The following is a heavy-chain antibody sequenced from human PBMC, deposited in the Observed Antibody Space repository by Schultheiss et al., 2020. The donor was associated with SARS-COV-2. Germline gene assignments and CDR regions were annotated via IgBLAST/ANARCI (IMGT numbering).Heavy chain of an antibody. D-gene: IGHD4-11*01. J-gene: IGHJ2*01. CDR2: IYPGDSDT. V-gene: IGHV5-51*01. CDR1: GYTFTSYG. CDR3: ARQGGDSNYIRLWYFDL. Sequence: KVSCKASGYTFTSYGISWVRQAPGQGLEWMGIIYPGDSDTRYSPSFQGQVTISADKSISTAYLQWSSLKASDTAMYYCARQGGDSNYIRLWYFDLWGRGTLVTVSS.